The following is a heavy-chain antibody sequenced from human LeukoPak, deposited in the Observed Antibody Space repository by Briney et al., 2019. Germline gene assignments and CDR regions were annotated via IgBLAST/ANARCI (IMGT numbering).Heavy chain of an antibody. Sequence: GGSLRLSCAASGFTFNNYAMTWVRQAPGKGLEWVSVVSGSGDNTNYADSVKGRFTISRDNSKNTLFPQMNSLRTEDTAVYFCARWGNDYSQFDSWGQGTLVTVSS. J-gene: IGHJ4*02. CDR1: GFTFNNYA. V-gene: IGHV3-23*01. D-gene: IGHD4-11*01. CDR2: VSGSGDNT. CDR3: ARWGNDYSQFDS.